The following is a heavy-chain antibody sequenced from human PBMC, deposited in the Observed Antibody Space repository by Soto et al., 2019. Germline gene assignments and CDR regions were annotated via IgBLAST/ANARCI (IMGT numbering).Heavy chain of an antibody. D-gene: IGHD3-16*01. J-gene: IGHJ3*02. CDR2: ISGSGGST. CDR1: GFTFSSYA. CDR3: AKPIGGYEAFDI. V-gene: IGHV3-23*01. Sequence: EVQLLESGGGLVQPGGSLRLSCAASGFTFSSYAMNWVRQAPGKGLEWVSAISGSGGSTYYADSVKGRFTISRDNSKNTLYLQMNSLRAEDTAVYYCAKPIGGYEAFDIWGQGTRVTVSS.